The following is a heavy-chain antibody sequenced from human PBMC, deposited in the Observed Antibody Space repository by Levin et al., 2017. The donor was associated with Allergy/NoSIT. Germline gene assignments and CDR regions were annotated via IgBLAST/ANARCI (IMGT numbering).Heavy chain of an antibody. CDR1: GFTFSSYA. Sequence: LSLTCAASGFTFSSYAMSWVRQAPGKGLEWVSAISGSGGSTYYADSVKGRFTISRDNSKNTLYLQMNSLRAEDTAVYYCAKKASYGLAFDIWGQGTMVTVSS. V-gene: IGHV3-23*01. J-gene: IGHJ3*02. CDR2: ISGSGGST. CDR3: AKKASYGLAFDI. D-gene: IGHD1-26*01.